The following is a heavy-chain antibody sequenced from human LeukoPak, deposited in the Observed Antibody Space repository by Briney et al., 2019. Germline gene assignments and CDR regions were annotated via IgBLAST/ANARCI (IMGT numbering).Heavy chain of an antibody. V-gene: IGHV1-24*01. Sequence: SSVKVSCKFSGYTLTELSMHWVRQAPGKGLEWMGGFDPEDGETIYAQKFQGRVTMTEDTSTDTAYMELSSLRSEHTAVYYCATARWGTSGPFDYWGQGTLVTVYS. CDR2: FDPEDGET. CDR3: ATARWGTSGPFDY. D-gene: IGHD2-2*01. J-gene: IGHJ4*02. CDR1: GYTLTELS.